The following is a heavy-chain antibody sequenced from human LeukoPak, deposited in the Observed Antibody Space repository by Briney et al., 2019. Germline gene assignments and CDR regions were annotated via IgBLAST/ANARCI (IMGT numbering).Heavy chain of an antibody. D-gene: IGHD1-26*01. CDR3: ARTVGATAPFDC. CDR2: IIPIFGTA. Sequence: SVKVSCKASGGTFSSYAISWVRQAPGQGLEWMGGIIPIFGTANYAQKFQGRVTITADESTSTAYMELSSLRSEDTAVYYCARTVGATAPFDCWGQGTLVTVSS. V-gene: IGHV1-69*13. CDR1: GGTFSSYA. J-gene: IGHJ4*02.